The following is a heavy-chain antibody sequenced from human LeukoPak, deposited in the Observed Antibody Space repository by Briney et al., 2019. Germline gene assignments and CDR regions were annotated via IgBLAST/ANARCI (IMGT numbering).Heavy chain of an antibody. J-gene: IGHJ3*02. Sequence: SETLSLTCSVSDDSISSYYWTWIRQPAGKGLEWIGRIYTTGSTNYNPSLKSRVTMSVDTSKNQFSLKLSSVTAADTAMYYCAREKANNWNYVAAFDMWGQGTMVTVSS. CDR1: DDSISSYY. CDR3: AREKANNWNYVAAFDM. V-gene: IGHV4-4*07. CDR2: IYTTGST. D-gene: IGHD1-7*01.